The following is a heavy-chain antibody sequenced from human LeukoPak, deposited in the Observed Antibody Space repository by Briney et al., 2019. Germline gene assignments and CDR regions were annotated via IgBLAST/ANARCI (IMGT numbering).Heavy chain of an antibody. D-gene: IGHD3-10*01. CDR2: IRSKAYGGTT. Sequence: GRPLRLSCTASGFTFGDYAMSWVRQAPGKGLEWVGFIRSKAYGGTTEYAASVKGRFTISRDDSKSIAYLQMNSLKTEDTAVYYCTSYYYGSGYNWFDPWGQGTLVTVSS. V-gene: IGHV3-49*04. J-gene: IGHJ5*02. CDR1: GFTFGDYA. CDR3: TSYYYGSGYNWFDP.